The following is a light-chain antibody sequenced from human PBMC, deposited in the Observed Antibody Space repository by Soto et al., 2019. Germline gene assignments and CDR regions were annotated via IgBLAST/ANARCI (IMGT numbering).Light chain of an antibody. CDR2: DAA. J-gene: IGKJ5*01. V-gene: IGKV1-39*01. CDR3: QQGYSTIT. Sequence: DIQMTQSPYSLSAAVGDRVTIACRASQNINTYLNWYQQKPGKAPKLLIFDAASLQNGVPSRFSGGGSRTDFTLTITSLQPEDFATYYCQQGYSTITFGQGTRLEIK. CDR1: QNINTY.